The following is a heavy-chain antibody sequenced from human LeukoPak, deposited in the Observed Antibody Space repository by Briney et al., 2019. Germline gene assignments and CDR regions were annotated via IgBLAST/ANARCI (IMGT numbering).Heavy chain of an antibody. CDR1: GFTFSSYA. CDR3: ARKLLHYDRDGPSFDY. Sequence: GGSLRLSCAASGFTFSSYAINWVRQAPGKGLEWVSAISGDSRTTYYTDSAKGRFTISRDNSKYTSYLQLNSLRAEDTAVYYCARKLLHYDRDGPSFDYWGQGTLVTVSS. CDR2: ISGDSRTT. V-gene: IGHV3-23*01. J-gene: IGHJ4*02. D-gene: IGHD3-22*01.